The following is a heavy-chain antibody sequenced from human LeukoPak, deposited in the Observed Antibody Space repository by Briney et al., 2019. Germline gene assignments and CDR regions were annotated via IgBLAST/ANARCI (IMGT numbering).Heavy chain of an antibody. J-gene: IGHJ5*02. V-gene: IGHV1-18*01. CDR3: ARDWETGASSSNSDWFDP. CDR2: ISANNGNT. Sequence: ASLKVSSKPSGYTFTRFGISCGPQAPGQRLKCRGWISANNGNTKTAQKLQGRVTMNTDTSTSTAYLELRSLRSDDTAVYYCARDWETGASSSNSDWFDPWGQGTLVTVS. D-gene: IGHD6-6*01. CDR1: GYTFTRFG.